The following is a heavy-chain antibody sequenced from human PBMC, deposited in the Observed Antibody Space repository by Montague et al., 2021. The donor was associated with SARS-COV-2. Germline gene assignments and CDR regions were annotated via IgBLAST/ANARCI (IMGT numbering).Heavy chain of an antibody. V-gene: IGHV4-39*01. CDR1: GDSTSCPNCY. CDR3: ARHRNYGDHSLDNWFHP. CDR2: IYNSGTT. Sequence: SETLSLTCTVSGDSTSCPNCYWGWIRQAPGKGLDWIGTIYNSGTTYYXPSLKSRLTISIDTSKNQFSLKLTSVTAADTAVYYCARHRNYGDHSLDNWFHPWGQGTLVTASS. D-gene: IGHD4-17*01. J-gene: IGHJ5*02.